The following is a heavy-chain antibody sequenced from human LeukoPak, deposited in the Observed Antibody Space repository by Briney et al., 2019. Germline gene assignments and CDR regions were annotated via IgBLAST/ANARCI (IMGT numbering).Heavy chain of an antibody. Sequence: PGESLKISCQGSGYSFINCWISWVRQMPGRGLEWMGRIDPSASQTNYNPSFRGHLTISVDTSVSTAYLQWNSLKASDTAIYYCARRNRDKSISLDLWGPGTVVTVSS. CDR3: ARRNRDKSISLDL. CDR1: GYSFINCW. V-gene: IGHV5-10-1*01. J-gene: IGHJ2*01. D-gene: IGHD5-24*01. CDR2: IDPSASQT.